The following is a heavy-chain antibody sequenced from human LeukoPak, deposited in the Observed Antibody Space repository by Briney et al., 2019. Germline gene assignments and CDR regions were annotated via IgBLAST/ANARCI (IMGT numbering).Heavy chain of an antibody. CDR3: ARDVVVTAIPYYYYGMDV. Sequence: GGSLRLSCAASGFTFSSYSMNWVRQAPGKGLEWVSSISSSNSYIYYADSVKGRFTISRDNAKNSLYLQMNSLRAEDTAVYYCARDVVVTAIPYYYYGMDVWGQGTTVTVSS. CDR2: ISSSNSYI. D-gene: IGHD2-21*02. J-gene: IGHJ6*02. CDR1: GFTFSSYS. V-gene: IGHV3-21*01.